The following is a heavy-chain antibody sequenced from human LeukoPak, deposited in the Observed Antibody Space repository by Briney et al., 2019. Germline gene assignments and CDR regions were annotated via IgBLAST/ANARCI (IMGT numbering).Heavy chain of an antibody. CDR1: GFTVSSNY. CDR3: ARLDSSGWYVGYYFDY. V-gene: IGHV3-53*01. D-gene: IGHD6-19*01. J-gene: IGHJ4*02. CDR2: IYSGGST. Sequence: PGGSLRLSCAASGFTVSSNYMSWVRQAPGKGLEWVSVIYSGGSTYYADSVKGRFTISRDNSKNTLYLQMNSLRAEDTAVYYCARLDSSGWYVGYYFDYWGQGTLVTVSS.